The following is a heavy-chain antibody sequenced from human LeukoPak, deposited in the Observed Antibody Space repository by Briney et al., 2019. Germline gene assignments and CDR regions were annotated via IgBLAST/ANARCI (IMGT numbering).Heavy chain of an antibody. CDR3: ARSSRLRYFDWATSQASYSYSMDV. J-gene: IGHJ6*03. V-gene: IGHV3-48*01. CDR2: ISSSSSTI. Sequence: GGSLRLSCAASGFTFSSYSMNWVRQAPGKGLEWVSYISSSSSTIYYADSVKGRFTISRDNSKNTLYLQMKSLRAEDTAVYYCARSSRLRYFDWATSQASYSYSMDVWGKGTTVTVSS. CDR1: GFTFSSYS. D-gene: IGHD3-9*01.